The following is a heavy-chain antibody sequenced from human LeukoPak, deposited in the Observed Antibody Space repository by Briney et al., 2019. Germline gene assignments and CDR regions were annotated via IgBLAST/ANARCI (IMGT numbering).Heavy chain of an antibody. Sequence: AGGSLRLSCVASGFPFSSYGMHWVRQAPGKGLEWVAVISYDGSNKFYADSVKGRFTISRDNSKNTLYLQMNSLRAEDTAVYYCAKDRGPEFLDYWGQGTLVTVSS. D-gene: IGHD2-21*01. CDR3: AKDRGPEFLDY. CDR2: ISYDGSNK. CDR1: GFPFSSYG. V-gene: IGHV3-30*18. J-gene: IGHJ4*02.